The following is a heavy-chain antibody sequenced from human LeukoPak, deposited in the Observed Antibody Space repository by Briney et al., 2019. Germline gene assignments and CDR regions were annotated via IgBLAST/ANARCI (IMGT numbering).Heavy chain of an antibody. CDR1: GGTFSSYA. J-gene: IGHJ1*01. Sequence: SVKVSCKASGGTFSSYAISWVRQAPGQGLEWMGGIIPIFGTANYAQKFQGRVTITTDESTSTAYMELSSLRSEDTAVYYCARAPHYYDSSSPFQHWGQGTLSPSPQ. V-gene: IGHV1-69*05. CDR2: IIPIFGTA. D-gene: IGHD3-22*01. CDR3: ARAPHYYDSSSPFQH.